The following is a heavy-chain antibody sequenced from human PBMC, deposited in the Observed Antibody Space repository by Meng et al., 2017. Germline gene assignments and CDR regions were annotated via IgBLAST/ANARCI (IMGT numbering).Heavy chain of an antibody. CDR1: GGSFSGYY. CDR3: ARVGPFLRDY. D-gene: IGHD2/OR15-2a*01. CDR2: INHSGST. J-gene: IGHJ4*02. V-gene: IGHV4-34*01. Sequence: GQLQQWGAGLLKPPAPLSLTCAVYGGSFSGYYWSWIRQPPGKGLEWIGEINHSGSTNYNPSLKSRVTISVDTSKNQFSLKLSSVTAADTAVYYCARVGPFLRDYWGQGTLVTVSS.